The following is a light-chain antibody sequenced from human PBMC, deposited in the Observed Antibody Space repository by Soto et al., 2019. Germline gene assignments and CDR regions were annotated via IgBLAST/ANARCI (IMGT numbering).Light chain of an antibody. CDR1: QSVSSN. CDR2: GAS. J-gene: IGKJ3*01. Sequence: ENVLTQSPDTLSLSPGERATLSCRASQSVSSNLAWYQQKPGQAPRLLIYGASTRATGIPARFSGSGSGTEFTLTISTLQSEDFAVYYCQQYDNWPPFTFGPGTKVDIK. CDR3: QQYDNWPPFT. V-gene: IGKV3-15*01.